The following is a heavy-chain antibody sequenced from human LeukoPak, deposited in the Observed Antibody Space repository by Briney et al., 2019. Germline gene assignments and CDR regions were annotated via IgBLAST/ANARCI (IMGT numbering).Heavy chain of an antibody. CDR2: FCSSGDT. CDR1: SGSISSTNYC. D-gene: IGHD3-22*01. V-gene: IGHV4-39*01. CDR3: ARANYYDNSGYSRGAFDI. Sequence: SETLSLTCTVSSGSISSTNYCWGWIRQPPGKGLEWIGTFCSSGDTFYIPSLKSRVIISADTSKNRFSLRLNSVTAADTAVYYCARANYYDNSGYSRGAFDIWGQGTMVTVSS. J-gene: IGHJ3*02.